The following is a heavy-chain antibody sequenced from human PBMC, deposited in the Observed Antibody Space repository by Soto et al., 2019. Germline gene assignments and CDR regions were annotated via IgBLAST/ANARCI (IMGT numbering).Heavy chain of an antibody. CDR3: ARHWESLPGGGFYYYGMDV. V-gene: IGHV5-51*01. CDR1: GYSFTSYW. J-gene: IGHJ6*02. Sequence: GESLKISCKVSGYSFTSYWVAWVRQMPGRGLEWMGIIYPGDSDTRYSPSFQGQVTISADKSIRTAYLQWISLKASDTAIYYCARHWESLPGGGFYYYGMDVWGQGTTVTVSS. D-gene: IGHD6-25*01. CDR2: IYPGDSDT.